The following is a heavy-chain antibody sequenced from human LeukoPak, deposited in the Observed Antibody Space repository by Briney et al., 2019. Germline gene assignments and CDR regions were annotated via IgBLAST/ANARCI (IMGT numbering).Heavy chain of an antibody. Sequence: ASVKVSCKTSGFTFTGYYVHWIRQAPGQGLEWMGRINPNSGETIYTERFQGRVTMTRDTSTSTAYMELSSLRSDDTAVYYCARDLLGGIWSAGFWGQGSLVTVSS. V-gene: IGHV1-2*06. CDR3: ARDLLGGIWSAGF. D-gene: IGHD3-16*01. J-gene: IGHJ4*02. CDR2: INPNSGET. CDR1: GFTFTGYY.